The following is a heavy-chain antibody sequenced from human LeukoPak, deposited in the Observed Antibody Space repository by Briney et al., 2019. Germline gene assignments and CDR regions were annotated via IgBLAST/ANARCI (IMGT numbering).Heavy chain of an antibody. CDR3: ARDLGY. CDR1: GFTFSSYA. CDR2: ISYDGSNK. Sequence: GRSLRLSCAASGFTFSSYAMHWVRQAPGKGLEWVAVISYDGSNKYYADSVKGRFTISRDNSKNTLYLQMNSLRAEDTAVYYCARDLGYWGQGTLVTVSS. J-gene: IGHJ4*02. V-gene: IGHV3-30*01. D-gene: IGHD7-27*01.